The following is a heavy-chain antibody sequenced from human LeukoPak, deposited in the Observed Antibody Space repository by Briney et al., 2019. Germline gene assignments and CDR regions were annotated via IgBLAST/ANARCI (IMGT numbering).Heavy chain of an antibody. V-gene: IGHV3-23*01. CDR1: GFTFSSYA. J-gene: IGHJ6*03. D-gene: IGHD6-19*01. CDR2: ISGSGGST. CDR3: AKARARGWYLSGTSMDV. Sequence: PGGSLRLSCAASGFTFSSYAMSWVRQAPGKGLEWVSAISGSGGSTYHADSVKGRFTISRDNSKNTLYLQMNSLRAEDTAVYYCAKARARGWYLSGTSMDVWGKGTTVTVSS.